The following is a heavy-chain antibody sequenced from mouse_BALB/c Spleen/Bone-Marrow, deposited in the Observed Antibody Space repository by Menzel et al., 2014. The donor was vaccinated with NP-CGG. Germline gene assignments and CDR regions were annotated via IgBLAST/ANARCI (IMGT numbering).Heavy chain of an antibody. CDR1: GFTFSDYY. CDR3: ARDSLYYYGSSYGYFDV. CDR2: ISNGGSYT. D-gene: IGHD1-1*01. J-gene: IGHJ1*01. V-gene: IGHV5-4*02. Sequence: VQLQQSGGGLMKPGGSLKLSCAASGFTFSDYYMYWTRQTPEKRLEWVATISNGGSYTYYPDSVKGRFTISRDNAKNNLYLQMSSLKSEDTAMYYCARDSLYYYGSSYGYFDVWGAGTTVTVSS.